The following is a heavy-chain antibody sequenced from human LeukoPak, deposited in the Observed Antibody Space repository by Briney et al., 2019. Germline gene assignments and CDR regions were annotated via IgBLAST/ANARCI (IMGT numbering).Heavy chain of an antibody. CDR3: ARPGSGYTASGAFDI. CDR1: GDSISTYY. Sequence: TSETLSLTCTVSGDSISTYYWSWMPQPPGKGLEWIGYVHYSGTTNYNPSLKSRVTISVDASKNQFSLKLTSLTAADTAVYYCARPGSGYTASGAFDIWGQGTMVTVSS. CDR2: VHYSGTT. J-gene: IGHJ3*02. D-gene: IGHD5-18*01. V-gene: IGHV4-59*08.